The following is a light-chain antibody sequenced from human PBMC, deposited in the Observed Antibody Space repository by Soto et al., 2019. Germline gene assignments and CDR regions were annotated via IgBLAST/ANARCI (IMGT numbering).Light chain of an antibody. CDR3: QQYGSSPPRLA. V-gene: IGKV3-20*01. CDR2: GAS. CDR1: QSVSSTY. J-gene: IGKJ4*01. Sequence: EIVLTHSPGTLSLSPGERATLSCSASQSVSSTYLVWYQQKPGQAPRLLIYGASTRATGIPERFSGSGSGTDFTLTISRLEPEDFAVYYCQQYGSSPPRLAFGGGTKV.